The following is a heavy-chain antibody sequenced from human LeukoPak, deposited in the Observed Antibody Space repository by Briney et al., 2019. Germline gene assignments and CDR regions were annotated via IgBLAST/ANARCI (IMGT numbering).Heavy chain of an antibody. CDR1: GGSISSSSYY. CDR3: ARRSSGWYGQDAFDI. V-gene: IGHV4-39*01. D-gene: IGHD6-19*01. J-gene: IGHJ3*02. Sequence: SETLPLTCTVSGGSISSSSYYWGWIRQPPGKGLEWIGSIYYSGSTYYNPSLKSRVTISVDTSKNQFSLKLSSVTAADTAVYYCARRSSGWYGQDAFDIWGQGTMVTVSS. CDR2: IYYSGST.